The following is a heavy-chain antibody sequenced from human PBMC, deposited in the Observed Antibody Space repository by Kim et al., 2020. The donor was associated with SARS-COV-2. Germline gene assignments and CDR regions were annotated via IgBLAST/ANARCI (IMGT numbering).Heavy chain of an antibody. D-gene: IGHD1-26*01. CDR1: GFTFSSYG. Sequence: GGSLRLSCAASGFTFSSYGMHWVRQAPGKGLEWVAVISYDGSNKYYADSVKGRFTISRDNSKNTLYLQMNSLRAEDTAVYYCAGGRELLSDYYYYYGMDVWGQGTTVTVSS. J-gene: IGHJ6*02. CDR3: AGGRELLSDYYYYYGMDV. CDR2: ISYDGSNK. V-gene: IGHV3-30*03.